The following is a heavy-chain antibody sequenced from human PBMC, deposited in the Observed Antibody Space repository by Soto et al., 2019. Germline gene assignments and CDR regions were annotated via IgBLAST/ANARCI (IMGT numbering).Heavy chain of an antibody. J-gene: IGHJ1*01. D-gene: IGHD3-16*01. CDR3: AKHLLGDGAEYFED. V-gene: IGHV3-23*01. CDR2: IGGSGKFT. CDR1: XXKFTSYA. Sequence: EVQLLESGGGLAQPGASLRLSCAAXXXKFTSYAMSWVRQAPGKGLEWVSGIGGSGKFTHYAASVKVRFSLTRDTSNHTLFLQMDSLRADDTAVYYCAKHLLGDGAEYFEDWGQGTLVTVSS.